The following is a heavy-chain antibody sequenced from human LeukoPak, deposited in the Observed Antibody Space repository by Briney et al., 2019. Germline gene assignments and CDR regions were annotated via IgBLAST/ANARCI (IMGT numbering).Heavy chain of an antibody. V-gene: IGHV3-66*01. CDR2: IYSGGST. Sequence: GGSLGLSCAASGFTVSSNYMSWVRQAPGKGLEWVSVIYSGGSTYYADSVKGRFTISRDNSKNTLYLQMNSLRAEDTAVYYCARDLGGFGELGYWGQGTLVTVSS. D-gene: IGHD3-10*01. CDR1: GFTVSSNY. J-gene: IGHJ4*02. CDR3: ARDLGGFGELGY.